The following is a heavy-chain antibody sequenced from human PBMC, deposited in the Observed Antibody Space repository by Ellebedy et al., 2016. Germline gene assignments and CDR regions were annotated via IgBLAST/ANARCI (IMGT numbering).Heavy chain of an antibody. V-gene: IGHV3-66*01. Sequence: GESLKISCAASGFTVSGNYMGWVRQAPGKGLEWVSTLYSGGTILYADSVKGRFTISRDNSKNTLYLQMNSLTVEDTAVYYCAKGNAVPGPEPLDFWGQGTLVTVSS. J-gene: IGHJ4*02. CDR1: GFTVSGNY. CDR2: LYSGGTI. D-gene: IGHD6-19*01. CDR3: AKGNAVPGPEPLDF.